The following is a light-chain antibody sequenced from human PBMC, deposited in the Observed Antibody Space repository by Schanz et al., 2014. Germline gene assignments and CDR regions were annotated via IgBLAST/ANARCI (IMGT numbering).Light chain of an antibody. CDR2: GAS. V-gene: IGKV3-20*01. CDR3: QQYGSSPMYT. CDR1: QTVTTTS. Sequence: EFVLTQFPGTLSLSPGERATLSCRASQTVTTTSLAWYQQKPGQPPRLLIYGASSRATGIPDRFSGSGSGTDFTLTISRLEPEDFAVYYCQQYGSSPMYTFGLGTKLEIK. J-gene: IGKJ2*01.